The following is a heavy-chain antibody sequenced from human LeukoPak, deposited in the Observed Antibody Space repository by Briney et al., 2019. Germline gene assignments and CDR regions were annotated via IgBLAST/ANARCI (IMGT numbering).Heavy chain of an antibody. CDR1: GFTVSSNY. J-gene: IGHJ4*02. V-gene: IGHV3-53*01. Sequence: GGSLRLSCAASGFTVSSNYMSWVRQAPGKGLEWVSVIYSGGSTYYADSVKGRFTISRDNSKNTLYLQMNSLRAEDTAVYYCARYGGYSSGWFSFDYWGQGTLVTVSS. D-gene: IGHD6-19*01. CDR2: IYSGGST. CDR3: ARYGGYSSGWFSFDY.